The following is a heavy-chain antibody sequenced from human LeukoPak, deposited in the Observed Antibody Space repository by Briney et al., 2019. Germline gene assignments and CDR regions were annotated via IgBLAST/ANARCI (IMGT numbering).Heavy chain of an antibody. CDR1: GFSFSGYA. CDR3: VKARKGYSSSWFDY. J-gene: IGHJ4*02. CDR2: ISGSGATT. Sequence: GGSLRLSCAASGFSFSGYAMSCVRQAPGKGLEWISGISGSGATTYYVDSVRGRFTISRDNSRNTLYLQVNSLRAEDTALYYCVKARKGYSSSWFDYWGQGTLVTVSS. D-gene: IGHD6-13*01. V-gene: IGHV3-23*01.